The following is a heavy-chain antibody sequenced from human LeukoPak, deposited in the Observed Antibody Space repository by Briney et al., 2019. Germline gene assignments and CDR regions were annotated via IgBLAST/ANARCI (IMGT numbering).Heavy chain of an antibody. CDR1: GFTFSNYW. J-gene: IGHJ1*01. Sequence: GGSLRLSCAASGFTFSNYWMSWVRQAPGKGLEWVANIQQHGSETYYGDSVKGRFTISRDNAKNPLYLQMNSLRAEDTAVYYCATDSSSNGREFQYWGQGTLVTVSS. D-gene: IGHD2-2*01. CDR3: ATDSSSNGREFQY. CDR2: IQQHGSET. V-gene: IGHV3-7*01.